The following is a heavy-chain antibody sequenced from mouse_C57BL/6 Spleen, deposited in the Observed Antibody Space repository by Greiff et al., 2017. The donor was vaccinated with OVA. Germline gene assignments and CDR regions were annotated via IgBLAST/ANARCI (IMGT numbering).Heavy chain of an antibody. CDR1: GYTFTSYW. D-gene: IGHD3-2*02. CDR3: AREGATAQATFDY. J-gene: IGHJ2*01. CDR2: IDPSDSET. Sequence: QVQLQQPGAELVRPGSSVKLSCKASGYTFTSYWMHWVKQRPIQGLEWIGNIDPSDSETHYNQKFKDKATLTVDKSSSTAYMQLSSLTSEDSAVYYCAREGATAQATFDYWGQGTTLTVSS. V-gene: IGHV1-52*01.